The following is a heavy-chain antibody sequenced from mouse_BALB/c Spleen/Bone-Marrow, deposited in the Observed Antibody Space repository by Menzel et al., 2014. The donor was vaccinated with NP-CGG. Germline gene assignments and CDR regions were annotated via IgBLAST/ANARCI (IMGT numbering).Heavy chain of an antibody. CDR2: INPSNGGT. V-gene: IGHV1S81*02. J-gene: IGHJ3*01. Sequence: QVHVKQSGAELVKPGASVRLSCKASGYTFTNYYMYWVKQRPGQGLEWIGEINPSNGGTNFNEKFKSKATLTVDKSSNTTYMQLSSLTSEGSAVYYCTRSGNYLFAYWGQGTLVTVSA. CDR1: GYTFTNYY. D-gene: IGHD2-1*01. CDR3: TRSGNYLFAY.